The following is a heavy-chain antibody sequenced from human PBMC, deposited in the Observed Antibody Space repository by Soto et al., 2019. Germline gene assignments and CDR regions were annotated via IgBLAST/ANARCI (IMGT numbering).Heavy chain of an antibody. V-gene: IGHV3-23*01. CDR1: GFTFSSYA. CDR3: AKDAISMVRGVNNWFDP. Sequence: EVQLLESGGGLVQPGGSLTLSCAASGFTFSSYAMTWVRQAPGKGLEWVSGISGGGGVSTYYADSVKGRFTISSDNSMNTLYLQMNRLRAADTAVDYCAKDAISMVRGVNNWFDPWGQGTLVTVSS. J-gene: IGHJ5*02. D-gene: IGHD3-10*01. CDR2: ISGGGGVST.